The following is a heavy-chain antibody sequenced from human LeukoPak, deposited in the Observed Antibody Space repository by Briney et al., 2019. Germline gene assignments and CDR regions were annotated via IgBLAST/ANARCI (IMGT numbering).Heavy chain of an antibody. Sequence: SETLSLTCTVSGGSISSYYWSWIRQPPGKGLEWIGYIYYSGSTNYNPSLKSRVTISVDTPKNQFSLKLSSVTAADTAVYYCARQELELRGGFDYWGQGTLVTVSS. D-gene: IGHD1-7*01. CDR2: IYYSGST. V-gene: IGHV4-59*08. CDR3: ARQELELRGGFDY. CDR1: GGSISSYY. J-gene: IGHJ4*02.